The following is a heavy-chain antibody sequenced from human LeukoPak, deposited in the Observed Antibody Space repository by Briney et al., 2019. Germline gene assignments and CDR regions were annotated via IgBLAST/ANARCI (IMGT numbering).Heavy chain of an antibody. CDR2: ISYDGSDK. CDR3: ARGGYCTNGICYTELDY. J-gene: IGHJ4*02. CDR1: GFTFSSYD. V-gene: IGHV3-30*19. Sequence: HPGGSLRLSCEASGFTFSSYDMHWVRQAPGKGLEWVAVISYDGSDKSYADSVRGRFTISRDSSKNTPYLQMTSLYLQMSSLRAEDTTVYYCARGGYCTNGICYTELDYWGQGTLVTVSS. D-gene: IGHD2-8*01.